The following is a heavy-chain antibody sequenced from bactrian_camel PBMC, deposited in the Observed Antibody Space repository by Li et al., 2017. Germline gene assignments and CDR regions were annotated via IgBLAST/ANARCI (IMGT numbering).Heavy chain of an antibody. CDR1: GFPYPNYC. V-gene: IGHV3S26*01. D-gene: IGHD6*01. J-gene: IGHJ4*01. Sequence: HVQLVESGGGSVQAGGSLSLSCAASGFPYPNYCVAWFRQAPGKGRERVARIDSDGTSYANSVKGRFTISKDNAKNTLYLQMNSLKPEDTAMYYCAADPPVRRCGSSWEGYSFGRWGQGTQVTVS. CDR2: IDSDGT. CDR3: AADPPVRRCGSSWEGYSFGR.